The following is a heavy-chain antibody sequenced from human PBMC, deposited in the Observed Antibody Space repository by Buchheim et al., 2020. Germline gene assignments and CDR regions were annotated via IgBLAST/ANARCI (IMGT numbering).Heavy chain of an antibody. Sequence: QVQLQESGPGLVKPSETLSLTCTVSGGSISSYYWSWIRQPPGKGLEWIGYIYYSGSTNYNPSLKSRVTISVDTSKNQFSLKLSSVTAADTAVYYCARDNVVVVAATRVSYYYGMDVWGKGTT. D-gene: IGHD2-15*01. CDR1: GGSISSYY. V-gene: IGHV4-59*01. J-gene: IGHJ6*04. CDR2: IYYSGST. CDR3: ARDNVVVVAATRVSYYYGMDV.